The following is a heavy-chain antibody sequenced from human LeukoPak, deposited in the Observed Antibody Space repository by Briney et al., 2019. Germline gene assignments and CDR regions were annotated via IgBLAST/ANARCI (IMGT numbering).Heavy chain of an antibody. CDR3: ARRGSGYDAAPTGMDV. Sequence: GGSLRLSCAASGFTFSSYWMHWVRQAPGKGLEWVSRINSDGSSTNYADSVKGRVTISRDNAKNTLYLQMISLSAEDTAVSYCARRGSGYDAAPTGMDVWGQGTTVTVSS. CDR2: INSDGSST. V-gene: IGHV3-74*01. D-gene: IGHD5-12*01. J-gene: IGHJ6*02. CDR1: GFTFSSYW.